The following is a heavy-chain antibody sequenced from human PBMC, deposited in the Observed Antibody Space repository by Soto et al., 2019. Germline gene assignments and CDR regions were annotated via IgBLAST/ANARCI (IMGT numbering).Heavy chain of an antibody. D-gene: IGHD2-15*01. J-gene: IGHJ6*02. CDR3: ARGGRYCRGGTCTYYYGMDV. CDR1: GGIFSTYA. V-gene: IGHV1-69*01. Sequence: QVQLVQSGAEVKTPGSSVKVSCKASGGIFSTYAISWVRQAPGQGLEWMGGIIPILGTANYAQNFQGRATITADEYTSTAYMELSSLRSDDTAVFYCARGGRYCRGGTCTYYYGMDVWGQGTTVTVSS. CDR2: IIPILGTA.